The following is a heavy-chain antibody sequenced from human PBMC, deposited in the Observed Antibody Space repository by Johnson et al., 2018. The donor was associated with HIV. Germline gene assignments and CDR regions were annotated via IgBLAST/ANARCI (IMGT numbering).Heavy chain of an antibody. J-gene: IGHJ3*02. CDR3: ARDRWLGDAFDI. Sequence: VQLVESGGGLVQPGGSLRLSCAASGFTFSSYGMSWVRQAPGKGLEWVSGVTGTGGDTYYAESVKGRFTISRDDSKNTLYLQMNSLRPDDSAVYYCARDRWLGDAFDIWGQGTMVTVSS. CDR1: GFTFSSYG. D-gene: IGHD6-19*01. CDR2: VTGTGGDT. V-gene: IGHV3-23*04.